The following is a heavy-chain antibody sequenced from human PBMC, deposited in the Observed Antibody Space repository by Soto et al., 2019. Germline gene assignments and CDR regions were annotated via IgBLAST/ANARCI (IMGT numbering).Heavy chain of an antibody. J-gene: IGHJ4*02. CDR3: ARRYGASFDY. Sequence: QVQLQESGPGLVKPSETLSLTCTVSGGSISSYYWSWIRQPPRKGLEWIGYIYYSGSTHYNPSLKSRVTKSVDTSKNQFSLKLSSVTAAETAVYYCARRYGASFDYGGQGTLVTVSS. D-gene: IGHD4-17*01. V-gene: IGHV4-59*01. CDR2: IYYSGST. CDR1: GGSISSYY.